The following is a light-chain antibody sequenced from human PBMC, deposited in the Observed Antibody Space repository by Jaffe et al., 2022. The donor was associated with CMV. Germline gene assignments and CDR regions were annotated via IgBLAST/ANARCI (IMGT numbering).Light chain of an antibody. CDR2: HAS. CDR3: QQRSNWPIT. Sequence: EIVLTQSPVILSLSPGERATLSCRASQSVSSYLAWYQQKPGQAPRLLIYHASNTATGIPARFSGSGSGTDFTLTISSLEPEDFAVYYCQQRSNWPITFGQGTRLEIK. V-gene: IGKV3-11*01. CDR1: QSVSSY. J-gene: IGKJ5*01.